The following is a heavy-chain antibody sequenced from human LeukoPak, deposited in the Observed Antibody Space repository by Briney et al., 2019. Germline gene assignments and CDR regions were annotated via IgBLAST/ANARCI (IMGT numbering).Heavy chain of an antibody. J-gene: IGHJ4*02. V-gene: IGHV3-23*01. D-gene: IGHD6-19*01. Sequence: GGSLRLSCAASGFTFSSYAMSWVRQAPGKGLEWVSAISGSGGSTYYADSVKGRFTISGDNSKNTLYLQMNSLRAEDTAVYYCAKVNPRPRVIWSSGWYWGQGTLVTVSS. CDR2: ISGSGGST. CDR1: GFTFSSYA. CDR3: AKVNPRPRVIWSSGWY.